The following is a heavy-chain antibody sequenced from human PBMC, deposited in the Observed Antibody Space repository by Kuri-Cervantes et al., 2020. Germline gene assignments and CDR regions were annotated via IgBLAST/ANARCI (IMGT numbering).Heavy chain of an antibody. Sequence: ASVKVSCKASGYTFTSYGISWVRQAPGQALEWMGWITPFNGNTNYARKFQDRVTITRDRSMSTAYMELRSLRSDDTAVYYCARDLWGSCSLIDYWGQGTLVTVSS. CDR3: ARDLWGSCSLIDY. CDR1: GYTFTSYG. J-gene: IGHJ4*02. V-gene: IGHV1-18*01. CDR2: ITPFNGNT. D-gene: IGHD2-15*01.